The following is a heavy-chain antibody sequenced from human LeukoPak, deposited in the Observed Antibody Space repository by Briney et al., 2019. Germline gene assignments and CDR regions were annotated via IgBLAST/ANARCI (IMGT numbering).Heavy chain of an antibody. D-gene: IGHD6-13*01. CDR2: ISSSSSSI. V-gene: IGHV3-21*01. J-gene: IGHJ4*02. Sequence: GGSLRLSCAASGFTFRTYSMSWVRQTPGKGLEWVSSISSSSSSIQYADSMKGRFSISRDDAKNSLYLQMNSLSAEDTAVYYCARVDGIAAAGTGPIDYWGQGTLVTVSS. CDR1: GFTFRTYS. CDR3: ARVDGIAAAGTGPIDY.